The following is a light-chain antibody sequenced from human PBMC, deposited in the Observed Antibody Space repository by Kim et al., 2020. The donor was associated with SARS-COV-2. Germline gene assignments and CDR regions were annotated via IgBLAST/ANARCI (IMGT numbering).Light chain of an antibody. CDR2: DAS. CDR1: QSVSNY. Sequence: PGERAPLSCRASQSVSNYLAWYQQKPGQAPRLLVYDASTRATGIPARFSGNGSGTDFTLTISSLEPEDFAVYYCQQRANWPPLTFGGGTKVDIK. V-gene: IGKV3-11*01. CDR3: QQRANWPPLT. J-gene: IGKJ4*01.